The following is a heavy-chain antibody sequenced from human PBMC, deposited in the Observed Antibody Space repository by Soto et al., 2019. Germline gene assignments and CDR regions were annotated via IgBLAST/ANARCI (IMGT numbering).Heavy chain of an antibody. D-gene: IGHD1-26*01. V-gene: IGHV3-30*18. CDR3: AKWGLPNYGMDV. CDR2: ISYDGSKK. Sequence: QVQLVESGGGVVQPGRSLRLSCVVSGFTFSNYGMHWVRQAPGKGLEWVAAISYDGSKKYYVDSVKGRFTMSRDNSKNTVYLQMNSLRGEDTAVYYCAKWGLPNYGMDVWGQGTTVTVSS. J-gene: IGHJ6*02. CDR1: GFTFSNYG.